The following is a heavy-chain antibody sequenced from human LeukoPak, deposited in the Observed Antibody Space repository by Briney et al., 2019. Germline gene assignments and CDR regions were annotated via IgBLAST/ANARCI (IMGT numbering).Heavy chain of an antibody. V-gene: IGHV3-9*01. CDR1: GFTFDDYA. D-gene: IGHD3-3*01. CDR3: AKGSSIFGVAKGYFDY. CDR2: ISWNSGSI. Sequence: GESLRLSCAASGFTFDDYAMHWVRQAPGKGLEWVSGISWNSGSIGYADSVKGRFTISRDNAKNSLYLQMNSLRAEDTALYYCAKGSSIFGVAKGYFDYWGQGTLVTVSS. J-gene: IGHJ4*02.